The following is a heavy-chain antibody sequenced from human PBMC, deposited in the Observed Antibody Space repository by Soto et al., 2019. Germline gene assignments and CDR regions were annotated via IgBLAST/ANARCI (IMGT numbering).Heavy chain of an antibody. CDR1: GFTFSSYS. J-gene: IGHJ6*03. V-gene: IGHV3-48*01. CDR3: ARELLRIYYMDV. CDR2: ISSSSSTI. Sequence: EVQLVESGGGLVQPGGSLRLSCAASGFTFSSYSMNWVRQAPGKGLEWVSYISSSSSTIYYADSVKGRFTISRDNAKNSLYLQLNSLRAEDTAVYYCARELLRIYYMDVWGKGTTVTVSS. D-gene: IGHD2-15*01.